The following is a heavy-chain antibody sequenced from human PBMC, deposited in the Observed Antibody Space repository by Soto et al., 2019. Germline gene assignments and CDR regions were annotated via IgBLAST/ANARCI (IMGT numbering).Heavy chain of an antibody. CDR3: AREYYYDSRGYYCSLDY. J-gene: IGHJ4*02. D-gene: IGHD3-22*01. V-gene: IGHV4-30-4*01. CDR2: IYYSGST. Sequence: QVQLQESGPGLVKPSQTLSLTCTVSGGSISSGDYYWSWMRQPPGKGLEGIGYIYYSGSTYYNPSLKSRLTISVDTSNTHFSLKLTSVTAAATAVYYCAREYYYDSRGYYCSLDYWGQGTLVTVSS. CDR1: GGSISSGDYY.